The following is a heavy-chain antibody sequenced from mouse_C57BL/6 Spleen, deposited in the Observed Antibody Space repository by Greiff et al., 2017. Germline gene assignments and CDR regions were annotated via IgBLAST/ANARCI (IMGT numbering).Heavy chain of an antibody. CDR1: GYTFTSYW. Sequence: QVQLQQPGAELVRPGSSVKLSCKASGYTFTSYWMAWVKQRPGQGLEWIGNIYPSDSETHYNQKFTDKATLTVDNSSSTAYMQLSSLTSEDSAVYDCARRGGYPAWFAYWGQGTLVTVAA. V-gene: IGHV1-61*01. CDR2: IYPSDSET. CDR3: ARRGGYPAWFAY. D-gene: IGHD2-2*01. J-gene: IGHJ3*01.